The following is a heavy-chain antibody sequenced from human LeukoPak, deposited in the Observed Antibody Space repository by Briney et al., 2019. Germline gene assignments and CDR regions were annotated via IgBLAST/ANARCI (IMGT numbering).Heavy chain of an antibody. CDR2: INHSGST. D-gene: IGHD4-11*01. V-gene: IGHV4-34*01. Sequence: PSETLSLTCAVYGGSFSGYYWSWIRQPPGKGLEWIGEINHSGSTNYNPSLKSRVTISVDTSKDQFSLKLTSVTAADTAVYYCARDVAYSNYVYMDVWGKGTTVTVSS. J-gene: IGHJ6*03. CDR1: GGSFSGYY. CDR3: ARDVAYSNYVYMDV.